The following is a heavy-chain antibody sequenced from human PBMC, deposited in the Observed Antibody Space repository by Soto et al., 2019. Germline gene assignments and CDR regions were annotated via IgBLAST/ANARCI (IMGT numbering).Heavy chain of an antibody. V-gene: IGHV3-23*01. D-gene: IGHD5-18*01. CDR3: AKDLERTTWIQLWPPGY. CDR1: GFTFSSYA. Sequence: GGSLRLSCAASGFTFSSYAMSWVRQAPGKGLEWVSAISGSGGSTYYADSVKGRFTISRDNSKNTLYLQMNSLRAEDTAVYYCAKDLERTTWIQLWPPGYWGQGTLVTVSS. CDR2: ISGSGGST. J-gene: IGHJ4*02.